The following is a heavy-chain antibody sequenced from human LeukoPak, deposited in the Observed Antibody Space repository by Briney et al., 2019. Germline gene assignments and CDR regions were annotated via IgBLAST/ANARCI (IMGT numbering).Heavy chain of an antibody. V-gene: IGHV4-59*01. CDR1: GGSISSYY. CDR3: ARDRYYYDSSGYYKIFDY. J-gene: IGHJ4*02. CDR2: IYYSGST. Sequence: SETLSLTCTVSGGSISSYYWSWIRQPPGKGLEWIGYIYYSGSTNYNPSLKSRVTISVDTSKNQFSLKPSSVTAADTAVYYCARDRYYYDSSGYYKIFDYWGQGTLVTVSS. D-gene: IGHD3-22*01.